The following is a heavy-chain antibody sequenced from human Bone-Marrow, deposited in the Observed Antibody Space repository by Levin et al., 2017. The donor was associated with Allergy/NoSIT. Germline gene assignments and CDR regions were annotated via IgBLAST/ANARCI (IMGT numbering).Heavy chain of an antibody. CDR1: GGSISSSSYY. V-gene: IGHV4-39*01. D-gene: IGHD6-19*01. Sequence: GSLRLSCTVSGGSISSSSYYWGWIRQPPGKGLEWIGSIYYSGSTYYNPSLKSRVTISVDTSKNQFSLKLSSVTAADTAVYYCARRDSSGWHFDYWGQGTLVTVSS. CDR3: ARRDSSGWHFDY. CDR2: IYYSGST. J-gene: IGHJ4*02.